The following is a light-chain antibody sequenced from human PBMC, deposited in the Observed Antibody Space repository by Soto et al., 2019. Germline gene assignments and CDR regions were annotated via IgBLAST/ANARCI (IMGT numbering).Light chain of an antibody. CDR2: EVT. CDR1: SSDVGRYNY. Sequence: QSALTQPASVSGSPGQSITISCTGTSSDVGRYNYVSWYQQYPGRAPKLIMYEVTNRPSGVSDRFSGSKSGNVASLTISGLQAADEADYSCGSYTSTYVRIFGTGTKLTVL. V-gene: IGLV2-14*01. CDR3: GSYTSTYVRI. J-gene: IGLJ1*01.